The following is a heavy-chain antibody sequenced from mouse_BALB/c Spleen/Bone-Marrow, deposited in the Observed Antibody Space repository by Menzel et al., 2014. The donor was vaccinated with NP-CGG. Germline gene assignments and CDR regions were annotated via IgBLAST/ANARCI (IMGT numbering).Heavy chain of an antibody. D-gene: IGHD2-1*01. CDR2: IYPYNGGT. V-gene: IGHV1S29*02. CDR3: ARGRAYGNYVWFAY. CDR1: GYTFTDYN. Sequence: VQPQQSGPELVKPGASVKISCKASGYTFTDYNMHWVKQSHGKSLDWIGYIYPYNGGTGYNQKFKSKATLTVDNSSSTAYMELRSLTSEDSAVYYCARGRAYGNYVWFAYWGQGTLVTVSA. J-gene: IGHJ3*01.